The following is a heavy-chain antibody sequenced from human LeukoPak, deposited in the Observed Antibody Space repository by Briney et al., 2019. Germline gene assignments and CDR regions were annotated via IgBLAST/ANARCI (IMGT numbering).Heavy chain of an antibody. Sequence: GGSLRLSCSASGFTFNSYSMHWVRQAPGKRLEYVSAISNNGGSTYSAGSVKGRFTISRDNSKNTLFLQMSSLRAEDTAVYYCVKSWTTGNFDGSFDSWGQGTLVTVSS. J-gene: IGHJ4*02. CDR1: GFTFNSYS. CDR3: VKSWTTGNFDGSFDS. CDR2: ISNNGGST. D-gene: IGHD5-24*01. V-gene: IGHV3-64D*06.